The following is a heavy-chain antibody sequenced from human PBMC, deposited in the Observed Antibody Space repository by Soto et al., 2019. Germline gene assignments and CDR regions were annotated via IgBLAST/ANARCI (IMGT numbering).Heavy chain of an antibody. J-gene: IGHJ6*02. CDR2: IHQDGNQK. Sequence: PGGSLRISCAASRFTFSTYWMTWVRQTPGKGLEWVANIHQDGNQKYYMDSVKGRFTISRDNAKNSLYLQMTSLRAEDTAVYYCAGGNALDVWGQGTTVTVSS. CDR3: AGGNALDV. CDR1: RFTFSTYW. V-gene: IGHV3-7*01.